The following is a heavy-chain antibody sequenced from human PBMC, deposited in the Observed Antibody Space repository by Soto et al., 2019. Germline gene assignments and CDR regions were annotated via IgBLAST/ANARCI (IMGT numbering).Heavy chain of an antibody. CDR2: TYFRSKWNY. CDR3: VRQPLANLALYGMAV. CDR1: GDSVSANNAA. D-gene: IGHD6-6*01. J-gene: IGHJ6*02. Sequence: SQTLSLTCAISGDSVSANNAAWNWIRQSPSRGLEWLGRTYFRSKWNYDYAESVKSRLTITPDTTNNQISLQLNSVIPEDAAVYYCVRQPLANLALYGMAVRGQGTTVAVSS. V-gene: IGHV6-1*01.